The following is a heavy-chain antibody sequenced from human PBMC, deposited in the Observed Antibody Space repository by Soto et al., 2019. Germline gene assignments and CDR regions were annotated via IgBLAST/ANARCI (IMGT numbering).Heavy chain of an antibody. D-gene: IGHD2-2*01. CDR2: INSDGSGT. J-gene: IGHJ3*02. Sequence: EVQLVESGGGLVQPGGSLRLSCAASGFTFSSYWMHWVRQAPGKGLVWVSRINSDGSGTSYADTVKGRFTISRDNAKNTLYLQMNSLRAEDTAVYYCAKGGRGSSTTFDIWGQGTMVTVSS. CDR3: AKGGRGSSTTFDI. CDR1: GFTFSSYW. V-gene: IGHV3-74*01.